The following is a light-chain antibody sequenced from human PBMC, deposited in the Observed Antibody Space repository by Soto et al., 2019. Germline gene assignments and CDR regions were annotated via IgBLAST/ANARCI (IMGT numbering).Light chain of an antibody. V-gene: IGKV3-15*01. CDR3: QQYDNWPHT. CDR1: QNLSRT. Sequence: EMVMTQSQSTLSVSPGERATLSSPASQNLSRTLAWYQQQPGQAHRLLIYGASTRATGIPARFSGSGSGTDFTLTISILQSADFAVYYCQQYDNWPHTFGQGTKLELK. CDR2: GAS. J-gene: IGKJ2*01.